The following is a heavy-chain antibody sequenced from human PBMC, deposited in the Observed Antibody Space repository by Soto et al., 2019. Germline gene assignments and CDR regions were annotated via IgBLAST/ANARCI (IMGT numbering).Heavy chain of an antibody. CDR1: GGSITSSSYY. V-gene: IGHV4-39*01. CDR2: IYYSGRS. J-gene: IGHJ4*02. D-gene: IGHD4-17*01. Sequence: SETLSLTCTVSGGSITSSSYYWGWIRQPPGKGLEWIGGIYYSGRSYYNPSLKSRVTMSVDTSKNQFSLTLNSVSAADAAVYYCARQRTTVVTQAYFDHWGQGTLVTVSS. CDR3: ARQRTTVVTQAYFDH.